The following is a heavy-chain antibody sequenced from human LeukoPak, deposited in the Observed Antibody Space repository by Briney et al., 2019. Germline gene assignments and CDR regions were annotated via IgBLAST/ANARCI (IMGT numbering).Heavy chain of an antibody. Sequence: ASVKVSCKASGYTFTSYGISWGRQAPGPGVEWMGWISAYKGNTNYAQKLQGRVTMPTDTPTSTAYMELRSLRSDDTAVYYCARDESTRSSGYGPYYYYYMDVWGKGTTVTVSS. V-gene: IGHV1-18*01. CDR1: GYTFTSYG. CDR3: ARDESTRSSGYGPYYYYYMDV. CDR2: ISAYKGNT. J-gene: IGHJ6*03. D-gene: IGHD3-22*01.